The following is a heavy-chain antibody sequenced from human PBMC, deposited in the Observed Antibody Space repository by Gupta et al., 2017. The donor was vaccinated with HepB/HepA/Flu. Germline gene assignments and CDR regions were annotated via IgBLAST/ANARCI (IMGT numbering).Heavy chain of an antibody. CDR1: GCTFSNVW. J-gene: IGHJ4*02. V-gene: IGHV3-15*01. CDR2: INSKTDGGTT. Sequence: ELQLVESGVGLVKPGGSRRLSCAASGCTFSNVWMSWVRQAPGKGLEWVGRINSKTDGGTTDYSAPVKGRFTISRDDSRNTLYLQMNSLKSEDTAIYYCTTAPLGSTLNECWGQGTLVTVSS. CDR3: TTAPLGSTLNEC. D-gene: IGHD2-2*01.